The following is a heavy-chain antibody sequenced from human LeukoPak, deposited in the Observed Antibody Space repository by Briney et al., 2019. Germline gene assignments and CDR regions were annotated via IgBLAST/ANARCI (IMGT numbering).Heavy chain of an antibody. D-gene: IGHD6-19*01. Sequence: PGGSLRLSCAASGFIFSSYAMHWVRQARGKGLEWVAFIRNDGTNKYFADSVKGRFTISRDNSKNTLYLQMDSLRAEDTAVYYCARKVAAPDYWGQGTLVTVSS. J-gene: IGHJ4*02. CDR2: IRNDGTNK. V-gene: IGHV3-30*02. CDR1: GFIFSSYA. CDR3: ARKVAAPDY.